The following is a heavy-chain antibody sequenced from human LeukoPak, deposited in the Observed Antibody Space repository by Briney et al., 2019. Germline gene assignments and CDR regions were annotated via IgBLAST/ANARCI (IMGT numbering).Heavy chain of an antibody. CDR2: INHSGST. J-gene: IGHJ4*02. Sequence: SETLSLTCAVYGGSFSGYYWSWIRQPPGKGLEWIGEINHSGSTNYNPSLKSRVTISVDTSKNQFSLKLSSVTAADTAVYYCARGQDFWSGYYNPHFDYWGQGTLVTVSS. D-gene: IGHD3-3*01. CDR1: GGSFSGYY. V-gene: IGHV4-34*01. CDR3: ARGQDFWSGYYNPHFDY.